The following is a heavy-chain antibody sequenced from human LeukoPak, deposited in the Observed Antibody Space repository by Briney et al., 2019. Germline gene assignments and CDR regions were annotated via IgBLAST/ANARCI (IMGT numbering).Heavy chain of an antibody. CDR3: ATLRRYCGGDCYSALDY. V-gene: IGHV1-69*13. J-gene: IGHJ4*02. Sequence: ASVKVSCKASGGTFNSYAISWVRQAPGQGLEWMGGIIPIFGTANYAQKFQGRVTITADESTSTAYMELSSLRSEDTAVYYGATLRRYCGGDCYSALDYWGQGTLVTVSS. CDR2: IIPIFGTA. D-gene: IGHD2-21*02. CDR1: GGTFNSYA.